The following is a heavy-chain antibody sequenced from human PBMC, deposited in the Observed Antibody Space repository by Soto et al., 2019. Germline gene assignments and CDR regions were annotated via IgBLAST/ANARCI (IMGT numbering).Heavy chain of an antibody. CDR2: ISWNSGSI. Sequence: GGSLRLSCAASGFTFEDYAMHWVRQAPGKGLEWVSGISWNSGSIGYADSVKGRFTISRDNAKNSLYLQMNSLRAEDTALYYCAKDRGIAAAGTDDDAFDIWGQGTMVTVSS. CDR3: AKDRGIAAAGTDDDAFDI. V-gene: IGHV3-9*01. D-gene: IGHD6-13*01. J-gene: IGHJ3*02. CDR1: GFTFEDYA.